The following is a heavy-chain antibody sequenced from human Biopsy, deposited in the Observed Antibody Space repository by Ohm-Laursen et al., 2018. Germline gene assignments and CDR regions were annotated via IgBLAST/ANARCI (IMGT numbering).Heavy chain of an antibody. V-gene: IGHV4-59*01. CDR3: ARERQFRFLEGAFDY. J-gene: IGHJ4*02. Sequence: GTLSLTCTVSGGSISDDYWNWIRQPTGKGLQVIGYISSGGRAKYNPSLKSRLTISLDTSKNQLSLRLSSVTAADSAIYYCARERQFRFLEGAFDYWGQGILVTVSS. CDR1: GGSISDDY. D-gene: IGHD3-3*01. CDR2: ISSGGRA.